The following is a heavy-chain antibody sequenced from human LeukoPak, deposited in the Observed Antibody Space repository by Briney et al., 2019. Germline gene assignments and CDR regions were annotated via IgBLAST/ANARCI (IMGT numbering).Heavy chain of an antibody. J-gene: IGHJ4*02. CDR3: AKAFWSGNPFDY. D-gene: IGHD3-3*01. CDR2: ISGSGGST. V-gene: IGHV3-23*01. Sequence: GSLRLSCAASGFTFSSYAMSWVGQAPGKGLEWVSAISGSGGSTYYADSVKGRFTISRDNSKNTLYLQMNSLRAEDTAVYYCAKAFWSGNPFDYWGQGTLVTVSS. CDR1: GFTFSSYA.